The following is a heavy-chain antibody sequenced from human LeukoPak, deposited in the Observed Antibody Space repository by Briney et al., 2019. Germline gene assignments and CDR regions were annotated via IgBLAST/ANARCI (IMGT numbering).Heavy chain of an antibody. Sequence: GGSLRLSCAASGFTFSSYSMNWVRQAPGKGLEWVAYISNSSSTIYYADSVKGRFTISRDNAKNSLYLQMNSLRAEDTAVYYCALGGYYGFWSGLDYWGQGTLVTVSS. V-gene: IGHV3-48*04. CDR2: ISNSSSTI. J-gene: IGHJ4*02. D-gene: IGHD3-3*01. CDR3: ALGGYYGFWSGLDY. CDR1: GFTFSSYS.